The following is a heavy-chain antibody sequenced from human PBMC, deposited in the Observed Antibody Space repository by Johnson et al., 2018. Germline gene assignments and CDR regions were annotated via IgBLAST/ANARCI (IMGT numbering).Heavy chain of an antibody. V-gene: IGHV3-33*01. CDR2: IWYDGSNK. CDR1: GFTFSSYG. D-gene: IGHD3-3*01. CDR3: ARLEYDATGYFQH. J-gene: IGHJ1*01. Sequence: VQLLETGGGVVQPGRSLRLSCAASGFTFSSYGMHWVRQAPGKGLEWVAVIWYDGSNKYYADSVKGRFTISRDNSKNTLYLQVNSLRAGDTAVYYCARLEYDATGYFQHWGQGTLVTVSA.